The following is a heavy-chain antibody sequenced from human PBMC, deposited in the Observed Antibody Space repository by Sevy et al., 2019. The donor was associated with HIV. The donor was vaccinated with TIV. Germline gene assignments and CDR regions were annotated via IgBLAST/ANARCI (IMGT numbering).Heavy chain of an antibody. D-gene: IGHD5-12*01. J-gene: IGHJ3*02. CDR2: IKSKTDGGTT. CDR1: GFTFSNAW. CDR3: TTDIYSGYDFGAFDI. V-gene: IGHV3-15*01. Sequence: GGSLRLSCAASGFTFSNAWMSWVRQAPGKGLEWVGPIKSKTDGGTTDYAAPVKGRFTISRDDSKNTLYLQMNSLKTEDTAVYYCTTDIYSGYDFGAFDIWGQGTMVTVSS.